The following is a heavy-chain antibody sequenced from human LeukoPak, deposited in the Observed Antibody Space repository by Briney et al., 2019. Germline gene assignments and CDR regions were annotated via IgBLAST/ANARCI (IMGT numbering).Heavy chain of an antibody. CDR1: GYTFTSYG. D-gene: IGHD3-10*01. V-gene: IGHV1-69*13. Sequence: GASVKVSCKASGYTFTSYGISWVRQAPGQGLEWMGGIIRIFGTANYAQKFQGRVTITADESTSTAYMELSSLRSEDTAVYYCARELWFGELPRKNDYYYYGMDVWGQGTTVTVSS. J-gene: IGHJ6*02. CDR2: IIRIFGTA. CDR3: ARELWFGELPRKNDYYYYGMDV.